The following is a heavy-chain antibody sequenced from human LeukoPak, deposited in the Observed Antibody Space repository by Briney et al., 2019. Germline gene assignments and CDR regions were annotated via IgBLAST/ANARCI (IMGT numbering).Heavy chain of an antibody. J-gene: IGHJ4*02. D-gene: IGHD1-26*01. CDR1: GYSFSYYW. V-gene: IGHV5-51*01. CDR3: ARAPSGTLTPYYFDS. Sequence: GESLKISCKGSGYSFSYYWIGWVRQMPGKGLEWMGIIYPGDSDTKYSPSFQGQVTISADRSITTAYLQWSSLEASDTAMYYCARAPSGTLTPYYFDSWGQGTLVTVSS. CDR2: IYPGDSDT.